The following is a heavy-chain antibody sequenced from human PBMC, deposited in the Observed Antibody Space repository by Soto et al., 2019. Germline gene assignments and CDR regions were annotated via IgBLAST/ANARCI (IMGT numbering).Heavy chain of an antibody. CDR2: IYYGGST. CDR3: ARYWRAAAVLNWFDP. D-gene: IGHD6-13*01. CDR1: GGSISSGGYY. V-gene: IGHV4-31*03. Sequence: SETLSLTCTVSGGSISSGGYYWSWIRQHPGKGLEWIGYIYYGGSTYYNPSLKSRVTISVDTSKNQFSLKLSSVTAADTAVYYCARYWRAAAVLNWFDPWGQGTLVTVSS. J-gene: IGHJ5*02.